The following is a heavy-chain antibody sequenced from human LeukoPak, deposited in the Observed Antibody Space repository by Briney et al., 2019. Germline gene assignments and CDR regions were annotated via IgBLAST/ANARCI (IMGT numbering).Heavy chain of an antibody. CDR3: ARGSWSSSIDY. Sequence: SETLSLTCTVSGGSISSRSYYWGWIRQPPGKGLEWIGSIYYSGNIYYNPSLKSRVTISVDTSKNQFSLRLSSVTAADTAVYYCARGSWSSSIDYWGQGTLVTVSS. D-gene: IGHD6-6*01. CDR1: GGSISSRSYY. CDR2: IYYSGNI. J-gene: IGHJ4*02. V-gene: IGHV4-39*07.